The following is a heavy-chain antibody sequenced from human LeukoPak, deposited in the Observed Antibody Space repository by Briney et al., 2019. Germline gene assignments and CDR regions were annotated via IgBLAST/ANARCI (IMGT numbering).Heavy chain of an antibody. V-gene: IGHV4-39*01. D-gene: IGHD3-10*01. J-gene: IGHJ3*02. CDR1: GGSITSDYF. Sequence: PSETLSLTCTVSGGSITSDYFWGWIRQPPGKGLEWMGSMYHSGSTYYNPSLKSRVTTSVDTSKNPLSRKLSSVTAADTAVYYCARQVTRGLWVFDIWGHGTMVTVSS. CDR3: ARQVTRGLWVFDI. CDR2: MYHSGST.